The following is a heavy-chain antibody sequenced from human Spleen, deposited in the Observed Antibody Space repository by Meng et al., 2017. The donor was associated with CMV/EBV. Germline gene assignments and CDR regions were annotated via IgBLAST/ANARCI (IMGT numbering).Heavy chain of an antibody. CDR3: VRSYGDYHFDI. Sequence: ASVKVSCKASGYTFIGYYIHWVRQAPGQGLEWVGRINPNGGGTVSAQSFQGRVTMTRDTSIRTAYMELTSLRSDDTAVYYCVRSYGDYHFDIWGQGTLVTVSS. CDR1: GYTFIGYY. V-gene: IGHV1-2*02. CDR2: INPNGGGT. J-gene: IGHJ4*02. D-gene: IGHD4-17*01.